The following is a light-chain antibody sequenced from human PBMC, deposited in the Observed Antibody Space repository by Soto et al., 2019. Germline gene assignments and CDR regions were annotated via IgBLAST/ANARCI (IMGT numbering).Light chain of an antibody. V-gene: IGKV3-15*01. CDR3: QQYNSWPLT. CDR1: QSVSSN. Sequence: EIVMTQSPATLSVSPGERVTLSCRASQSVSSNVAWYQQKPGQAPRLLIYGTSTRATGVPARFSGSGSGTEFTLTISSLQSEDFAVYYCQQYNSWPLTFGGGTKVDIK. CDR2: GTS. J-gene: IGKJ4*01.